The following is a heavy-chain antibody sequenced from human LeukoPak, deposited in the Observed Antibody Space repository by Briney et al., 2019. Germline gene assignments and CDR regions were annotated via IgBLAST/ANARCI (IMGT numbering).Heavy chain of an antibody. D-gene: IGHD3-22*01. J-gene: IGHJ3*02. CDR2: IWYDGSNK. V-gene: IGHV3-33*08. Sequence: GGSLRLSCGTSGFTFSSYAMSWVRQAPGKGLEWVAVIWYDGSNKYYVDSVQGRFTISRDNSKNTLYLQMSSLRAEDTAVYYCARGDYYDSSGYYFPDAFDIWGQGTMVTVSS. CDR1: GFTFSSYA. CDR3: ARGDYYDSSGYYFPDAFDI.